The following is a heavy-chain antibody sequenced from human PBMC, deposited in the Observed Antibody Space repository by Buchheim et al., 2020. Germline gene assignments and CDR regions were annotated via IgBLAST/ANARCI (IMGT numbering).Heavy chain of an antibody. CDR2: IYGGGST. J-gene: IGHJ4*02. Sequence: EVQLVESGGGLVQPGGSLRLSCAASGITVSSSYLTWVRQAPGKGLEWVSVIYGGGSTYHADSVKGRFTISRDNSKNTLDLQMNSLRPEDTAVYYCVSGWQQLVLWGQGTL. D-gene: IGHD6-13*01. V-gene: IGHV3-66*02. CDR3: VSGWQQLVL. CDR1: GITVSSSY.